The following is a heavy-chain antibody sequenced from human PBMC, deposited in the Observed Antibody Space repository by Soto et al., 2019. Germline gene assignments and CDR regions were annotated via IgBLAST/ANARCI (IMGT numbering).Heavy chain of an antibody. Sequence: ASVKVSCKASGYTFTSYDINWVRQATGQGLEWMGWMNPNSGNTGYAQKFQGRVTMTRNTSISTAYMGLSSLRSEDTAVYYCARCRVYCSGGSCYPKAAFDIWGQGTMVTVSS. CDR3: ARCRVYCSGGSCYPKAAFDI. V-gene: IGHV1-8*01. CDR1: GYTFTSYD. CDR2: MNPNSGNT. J-gene: IGHJ3*02. D-gene: IGHD2-15*01.